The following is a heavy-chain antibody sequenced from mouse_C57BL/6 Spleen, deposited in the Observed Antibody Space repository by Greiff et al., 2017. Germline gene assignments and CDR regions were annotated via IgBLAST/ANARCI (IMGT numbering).Heavy chain of an antibody. CDR3: ARGLWGSPYYFDY. Sequence: EVKLMESGGGLVKPGGSLKLSCAASGFTFSDYGMHWVRQAPEKGLEWVAYISSGSSTIYYADTVKGRFTISRDNAKNTLFLQMTSLRSEDTAMYYCARGLWGSPYYFDYWGQGTTLTVSS. D-gene: IGHD1-1*02. V-gene: IGHV5-17*01. CDR1: GFTFSDYG. CDR2: ISSGSSTI. J-gene: IGHJ2*01.